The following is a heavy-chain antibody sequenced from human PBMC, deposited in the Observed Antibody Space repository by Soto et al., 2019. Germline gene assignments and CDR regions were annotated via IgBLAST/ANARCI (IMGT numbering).Heavy chain of an antibody. V-gene: IGHV3-53*01. CDR2: IYSGGYT. Sequence: EVQLVESGGGLIQPGGSLRLSCAVSGFTVSNTYMSWVRQAPGKGLEGVSVIYSGGYTAYGDSVKGPSAISTDNSKNTSYFKSITVGAIDPVVYYCGPPRGGGGYWGQGTLVTVSS. CDR3: GPPRGGGGY. CDR1: GFTVSNTY. J-gene: IGHJ4*02. D-gene: IGHD3-10*01.